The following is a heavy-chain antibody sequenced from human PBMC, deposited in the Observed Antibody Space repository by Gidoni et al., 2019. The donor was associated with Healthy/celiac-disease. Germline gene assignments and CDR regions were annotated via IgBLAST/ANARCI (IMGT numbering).Heavy chain of an antibody. Sequence: QVQLQESGPGLVKPSQTLSLTCTVSGGSISSGDYYWSWIRQPPGKGLEWIGYIYYSGSTYYNPSLKSRVTISVDTSKNQFALKLSSVTAADTAVYYCARGRRRYGDYIDEFDYWGQGTLVTVSS. D-gene: IGHD4-17*01. V-gene: IGHV4-30-4*01. J-gene: IGHJ4*02. CDR3: ARGRRRYGDYIDEFDY. CDR1: GGSISSGDYY. CDR2: IYYSGST.